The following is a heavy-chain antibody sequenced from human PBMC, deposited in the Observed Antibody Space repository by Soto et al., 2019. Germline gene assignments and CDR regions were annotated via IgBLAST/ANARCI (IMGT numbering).Heavy chain of an antibody. J-gene: IGHJ6*02. Sequence: GGSLRLSCAASGFTFSSYSMNWVRQAPGKGLEWVSYISSSSSTIYYADSVKGRFTISRDNAENSLYLQMNSLRDEDTAVYYCAREMRVSYYYGMDVWGQGTTVTVSS. CDR2: ISSSSSTI. CDR1: GFTFSSYS. V-gene: IGHV3-48*02. D-gene: IGHD2-8*01. CDR3: AREMRVSYYYGMDV.